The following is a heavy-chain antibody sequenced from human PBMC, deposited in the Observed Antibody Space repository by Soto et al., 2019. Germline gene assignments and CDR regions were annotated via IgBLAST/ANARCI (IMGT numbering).Heavy chain of an antibody. CDR3: ARDLGYCISTSCYGNWIDP. J-gene: IGHJ5*02. CDR1: GGSISSSNW. D-gene: IGHD2-2*01. CDR2: IYHSGST. Sequence: QVQLQESGPGLVKPSGTLSLTCAVSGGSISSSNWWSWVRQPPGKGLEWIGEIYHSGSTNYNPSHKSRVTISVDKSKHQFSLKLSSVTAADTAVYYCARDLGYCISTSCYGNWIDPWGQGTLVTVSS. V-gene: IGHV4-4*02.